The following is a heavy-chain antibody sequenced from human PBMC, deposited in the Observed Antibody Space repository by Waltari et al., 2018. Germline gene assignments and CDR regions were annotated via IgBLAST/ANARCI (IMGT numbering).Heavy chain of an antibody. J-gene: IGHJ4*02. CDR3: TRALWLGELYDY. CDR1: GFPFTRYL. CDR2: INSDGSST. D-gene: IGHD3-10*01. V-gene: IGHV3-74*01. Sequence: EVQLDESGGGLVQPGGSLRLPCSASGFPFTRYLMNWVRQAPGKGLVWVARINSDGSSTTYADSVKGRFTISRDNAKNTVYLQMNSLRVEDTAVYYCTRALWLGELYDYWGQGTLVTVSS.